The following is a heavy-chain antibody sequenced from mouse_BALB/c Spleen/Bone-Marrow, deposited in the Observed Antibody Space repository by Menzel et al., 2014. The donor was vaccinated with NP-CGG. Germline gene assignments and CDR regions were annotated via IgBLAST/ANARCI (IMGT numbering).Heavy chain of an antibody. Sequence: VQQVESGPGLVAPSQSLSITCTVSGFSLTGYGVSWVRQPPGKGLEWLGMIWGDGSTDYNSALKSRLSINEDNSKSQVFLKMNSLQTDDTARYYCDRDSFLITRALDYWGQGASVTVSS. V-gene: IGHV2-6-7*01. D-gene: IGHD2-4*01. CDR1: GFSLTGYG. CDR3: DRDSFLITRALDY. J-gene: IGHJ4*01. CDR2: IWGDGST.